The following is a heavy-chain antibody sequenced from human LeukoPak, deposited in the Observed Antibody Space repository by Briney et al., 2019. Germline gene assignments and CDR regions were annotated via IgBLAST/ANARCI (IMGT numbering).Heavy chain of an antibody. J-gene: IGHJ4*02. CDR3: AKDPGAHDKHFDH. CDR2: IRYDGSNK. V-gene: IGHV3-30*02. D-gene: IGHD3-10*01. CDR1: GFTFSSFA. Sequence: GGSLRLSCAASGFTFSSFAMHWVRQAPGQGLEWVAYIRYDGSNKSYADSVKGRFTISRDSSKNTLYLQMNSLRAEDTAVYYCAKDPGAHDKHFDHWGQGTLVTVSS.